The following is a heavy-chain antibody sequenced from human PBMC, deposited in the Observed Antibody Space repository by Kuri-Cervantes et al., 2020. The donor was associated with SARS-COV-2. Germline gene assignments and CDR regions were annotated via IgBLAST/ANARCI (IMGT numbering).Heavy chain of an antibody. D-gene: IGHD4-17*01. CDR3: ARARNGNYLNEPDY. CDR2: IIPIFGTA. J-gene: IGHJ4*02. CDR1: GGTFSSYA. V-gene: IGHV1-69*13. Sequence: SVKVSCKASGGTFSSYAISWVRQAPGQGLEWMGGIIPIFGTANYAQKFQGRVTITADEPTSTAYMEPSSLRSEDTAVYYCARARNGNYLNEPDYWGQGTLVTVSS.